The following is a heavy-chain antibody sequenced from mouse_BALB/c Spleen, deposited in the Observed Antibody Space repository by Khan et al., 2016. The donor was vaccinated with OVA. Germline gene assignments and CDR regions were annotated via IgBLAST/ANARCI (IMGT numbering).Heavy chain of an antibody. Sequence: VQLQQPGAELVRPEASVKLSCKASGYTFTSYWMNWVKPRPGQGLEWIGMIDPSDSATHYNQIFKDKATLTVDKSSSTAYMQLSSLTSEDSAVYYCARGGYSLFSYWGQGTLVTVSA. CDR2: IDPSDSAT. CDR3: ARGGYSLFSY. CDR1: GYTFTSYW. D-gene: IGHD2-3*01. V-gene: IGHV1-61*01. J-gene: IGHJ3*01.